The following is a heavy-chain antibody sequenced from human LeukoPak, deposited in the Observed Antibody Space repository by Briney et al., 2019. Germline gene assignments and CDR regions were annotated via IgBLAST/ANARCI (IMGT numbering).Heavy chain of an antibody. CDR2: ISSSGSTI. J-gene: IGHJ4*02. V-gene: IGHV3-48*04. D-gene: IGHD1-26*01. CDR3: ARDRESVGALY. CDR1: GFTFSSYS. Sequence: GGSLRLSCAASGFTFSSYSMNWVRQAPGKGLEWVSYISSSGSTIYYADSVKGRFTISRDNAKNSLYLQMNNLRAEDTAVYYCARDRESVGALYWGQGTLVTVSS.